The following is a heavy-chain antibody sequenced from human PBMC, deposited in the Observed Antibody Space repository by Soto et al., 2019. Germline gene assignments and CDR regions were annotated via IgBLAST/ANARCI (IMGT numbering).Heavy chain of an antibody. Sequence: KTSETLSLTCTVSGGSISSSSYYWGWIRQPPGKGLEWIGSIYYSGSTYYNPSLKSRVTISVDTSKNQFSLKLSSVTAADTAVYHCARRDRYDSSGYSFDYWGQGTLVTVSS. CDR2: IYYSGST. CDR1: GGSISSSSYY. V-gene: IGHV4-39*01. CDR3: ARRDRYDSSGYSFDY. J-gene: IGHJ4*02. D-gene: IGHD3-22*01.